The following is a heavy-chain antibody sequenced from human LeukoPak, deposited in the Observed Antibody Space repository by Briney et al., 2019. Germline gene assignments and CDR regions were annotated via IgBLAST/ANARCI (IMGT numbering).Heavy chain of an antibody. Sequence: GGSLRLSCAASGFTFSSYAMSWVRQAPGKGLEWVSAISGSGGSTYYADSVKGRFTISRDNSKNTLYLQMSSLRAEDTAVYYCARSGWYREDYFDYWGQGTLVTVSS. D-gene: IGHD6-19*01. V-gene: IGHV3-23*01. CDR3: ARSGWYREDYFDY. J-gene: IGHJ4*02. CDR2: ISGSGGST. CDR1: GFTFSSYA.